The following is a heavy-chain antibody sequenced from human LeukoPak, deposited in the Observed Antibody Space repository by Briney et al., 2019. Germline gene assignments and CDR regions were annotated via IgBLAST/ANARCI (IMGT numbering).Heavy chain of an antibody. CDR3: ARPALYCSSTVCPPYMDV. CDR2: IYPGDSDT. J-gene: IGHJ6*03. V-gene: IGHV5-51*01. CDR1: GCAFTCDW. Sequence: GEALQISCKASGCAFTCDWIGWVGQMPGKGVEWRGIIYPGDSDTKYNAPFQGQVTISADKSISTAYLQWGSLKASDTATYYCARPALYCSSTVCPPYMDVWGKGTTVTVSS. D-gene: IGHD2-2*01.